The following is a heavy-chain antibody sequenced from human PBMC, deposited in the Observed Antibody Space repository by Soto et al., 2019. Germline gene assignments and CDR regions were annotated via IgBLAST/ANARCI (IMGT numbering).Heavy chain of an antibody. Sequence: QVQLVQSGAEVKKPGSSVKVSCKASGGTFSSYTISWVRQAPGQGLEWMGRIIPILGIANYAQKFQGRVTITADKSTSTDYMELSSLRSEDTAVYYCASHYYDSSGYYYENDYWGQGTLVTVSS. CDR2: IIPILGIA. V-gene: IGHV1-69*02. D-gene: IGHD3-22*01. CDR1: GGTFSSYT. J-gene: IGHJ4*02. CDR3: ASHYYDSSGYYYENDY.